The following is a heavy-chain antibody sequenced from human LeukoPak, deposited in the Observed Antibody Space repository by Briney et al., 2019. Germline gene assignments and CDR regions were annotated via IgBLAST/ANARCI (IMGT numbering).Heavy chain of an antibody. CDR2: IWYDGSNK. J-gene: IGHJ4*02. D-gene: IGHD3-9*01. CDR3: ARDYGILTGYYGFDY. V-gene: IGHV3-33*01. Sequence: PGRSLRLSCAASGFTFSSYGMHWVRQAPGKGLEWVAVIWYDGSNKYYADSVKGRFTISRDNSKNTLYLQMNSLRAEDTAVYYCARDYGILTGYYGFDYWGQGTLVTVSS. CDR1: GFTFSSYG.